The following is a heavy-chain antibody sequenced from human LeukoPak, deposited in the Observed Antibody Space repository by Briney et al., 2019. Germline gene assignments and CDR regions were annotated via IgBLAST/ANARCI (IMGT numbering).Heavy chain of an antibody. CDR3: ARVRGGYYDILTGYAYYFDC. D-gene: IGHD3-9*01. Sequence: GGSLRLSCAASGFTFSSYSMNWVRQAPGKGLEWVSSISSSSSYIYYADSVKGRFTISRDNAKNSLYLQMSSLRAEDTAVYYCARVRGGYYDILTGYAYYFDCWGQGTLVTVSS. V-gene: IGHV3-21*01. CDR2: ISSSSSYI. CDR1: GFTFSSYS. J-gene: IGHJ4*02.